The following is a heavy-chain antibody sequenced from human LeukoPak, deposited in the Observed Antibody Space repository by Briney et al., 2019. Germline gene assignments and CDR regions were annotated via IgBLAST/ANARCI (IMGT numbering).Heavy chain of an antibody. CDR2: IYYSGST. CDR1: GGSISSGGYY. CDR3: AREGPYYYYGMDV. Sequence: PSETLSLTCTVSGGSISSGGYYWSWIRQHPGKGLEWIGYIYYSGSTYYNPSLKSRVTISVDTSKNQSSLKLSSVTAADTAVYYCAREGPYYYYGMDVWGQGTTVTVSS. V-gene: IGHV4-31*03. J-gene: IGHJ6*02.